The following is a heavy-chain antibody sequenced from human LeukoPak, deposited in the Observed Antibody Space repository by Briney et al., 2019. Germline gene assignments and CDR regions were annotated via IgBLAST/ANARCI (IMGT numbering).Heavy chain of an antibody. CDR2: INPSGGST. J-gene: IGHJ4*02. Sequence: ASVTVSCKASGYTFTSYYMHWVRQAPGQGLEWMGIINPSGGSTSYAQKFQGRVTMTRDTSTSTVYMELSSLRSEDTAVYYCARGGEYYYDSSGYYFDYWGQGTLVTVSS. D-gene: IGHD3-22*01. V-gene: IGHV1-46*01. CDR3: ARGGEYYYDSSGYYFDY. CDR1: GYTFTSYY.